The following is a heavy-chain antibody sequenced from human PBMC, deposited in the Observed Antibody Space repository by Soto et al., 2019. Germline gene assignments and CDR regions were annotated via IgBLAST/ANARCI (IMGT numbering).Heavy chain of an antibody. CDR2: IGTQHDT. CDR1: GFTFSAYD. CDR3: ARQASYWHGGGGWLDP. Sequence: EVQLVEYGGGLVQPGGSLRLSCAASGFTFSAYDMHWVRQATGKGLEWVAAIGTQHDTYYPDSVKGRFTISRENAKNSLYLQVNSLRAEDTAVYYCARQASYWHGGGGWLDPWGHGSLVTVSS. J-gene: IGHJ5*02. V-gene: IGHV3-13*01. D-gene: IGHD2-8*02.